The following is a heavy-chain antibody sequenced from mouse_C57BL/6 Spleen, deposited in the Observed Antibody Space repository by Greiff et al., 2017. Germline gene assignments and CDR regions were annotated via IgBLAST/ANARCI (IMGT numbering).Heavy chain of an antibody. V-gene: IGHV14-4*01. D-gene: IGHD4-1*02. CDR1: GFNIKDDY. CDR3: TPSTGTRGAMDY. J-gene: IGHJ4*01. Sequence: VQLQQSGAELVRPGASVKLSCTASGFNIKDDYMHWVKQRPEQGLEWIGWIDPENGDTEYASKFPGKDTITADASSNTAYLQLSSLTSEDTAVYYCTPSTGTRGAMDYWGQGTSVTVSS. CDR2: IDPENGDT.